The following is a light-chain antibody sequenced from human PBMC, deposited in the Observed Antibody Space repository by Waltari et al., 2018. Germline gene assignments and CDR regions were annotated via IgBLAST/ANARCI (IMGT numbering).Light chain of an antibody. Sequence: QSVLTQPPSLSGAPGQRVTIPCTGSRYNIGATYDVHWYQQFPGTAPKLLISRSTNRPSGVPDRFSGSKSGTSASLAITGLQAEDGADYYCQSYDSLTGWVFGGGTRLTVL. V-gene: IGLV1-40*01. J-gene: IGLJ3*02. CDR1: RYNIGATYD. CDR3: QSYDSLTGWV. CDR2: RST.